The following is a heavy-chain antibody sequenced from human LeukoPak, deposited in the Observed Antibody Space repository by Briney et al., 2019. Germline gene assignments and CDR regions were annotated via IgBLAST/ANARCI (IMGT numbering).Heavy chain of an antibody. CDR2: INSDESDT. V-gene: IGHV3-74*01. J-gene: IGHJ4*02. CDR1: GFTFTNYW. Sequence: GGSLRLSCAASGFTFTNYWMHWVRQAPGQGLVWVTRINSDESDTSYADSVKGRFTISRDNAKNTLYLQMNSLRAEDTAVYYCVRGLYVSGSSAHDYWGQGTLVTVSS. D-gene: IGHD3-10*01. CDR3: VRGLYVSGSSAHDY.